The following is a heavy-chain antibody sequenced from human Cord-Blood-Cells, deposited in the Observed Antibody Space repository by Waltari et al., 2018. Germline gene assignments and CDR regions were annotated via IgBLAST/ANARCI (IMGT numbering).Heavy chain of an antibody. D-gene: IGHD3-22*01. Sequence: QVQLVESGGGVVQPGRSLRLSCAASGFTFSSYAMHWVRQAPGKGLEWVAVISYDGSNKYYADSVKGRLTISRDNSKNTLYLQMNSLRAEDTAVYYCARGENYYDSSGYYYWGQGTLVTVSS. J-gene: IGHJ4*02. CDR3: ARGENYYDSSGYYY. CDR2: ISYDGSNK. CDR1: GFTFSSYA. V-gene: IGHV3-30*04.